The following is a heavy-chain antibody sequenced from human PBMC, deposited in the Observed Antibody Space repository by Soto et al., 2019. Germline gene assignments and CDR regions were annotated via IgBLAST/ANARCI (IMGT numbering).Heavy chain of an antibody. CDR3: AKVSTTHTFGPLDP. Sequence: EVQLVESGGGLVQPGRSVRLSCAASGFTFDDYGMHWVRQAPGKGLEWVSGISWNSGSIGYADSMKGRFIISRDNAKNSLYLQMNNLRPEDTAFYFCAKVSTTHTFGPLDPWGQGTLVTVSS. J-gene: IGHJ5*02. V-gene: IGHV3-9*01. CDR1: GFTFDDYG. D-gene: IGHD1-1*01. CDR2: ISWNSGSI.